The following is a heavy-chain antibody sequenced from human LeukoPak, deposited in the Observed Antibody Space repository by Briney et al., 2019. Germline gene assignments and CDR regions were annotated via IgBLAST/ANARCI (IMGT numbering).Heavy chain of an antibody. V-gene: IGHV3-74*01. J-gene: IGHJ4*02. CDR2: INSDGNTT. CDR3: ARAGQAGRVFDY. Sequence: PGGSLRLSCAASGFTFSSYWMHWVRQAPGKGLVWVSRINSDGNTTNYADSVKGRFTISRDNAKNTLYLQINSLRAEDTAVYYCARAGQAGRVFDYWGQGNLATVSS. CDR1: GFTFSSYW. D-gene: IGHD1-1*01.